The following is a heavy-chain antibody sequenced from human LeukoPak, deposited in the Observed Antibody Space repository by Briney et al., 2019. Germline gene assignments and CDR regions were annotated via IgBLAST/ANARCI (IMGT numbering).Heavy chain of an antibody. J-gene: IGHJ6*02. CDR2: IHHSGST. CDR1: GGSISSGGYS. D-gene: IGHD3-10*01. V-gene: IGHV4-30-2*01. CDR3: ASGSRRDYYYGMDV. Sequence: TSETLSLTCAVSGGSISSGGYSWSWIRQPPGKGLEWIRYIHHSGSTYYNPSLKSRVTISVDRSKNQFSLKLSSVTAADTAVYYCASGSRRDYYYGMDVWGQGTTVTVSS.